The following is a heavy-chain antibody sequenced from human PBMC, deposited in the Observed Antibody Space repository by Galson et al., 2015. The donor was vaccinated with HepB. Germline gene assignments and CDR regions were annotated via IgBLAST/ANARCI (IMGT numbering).Heavy chain of an antibody. CDR1: GYIFTDNY. V-gene: IGHV1-2*02. J-gene: IGHJ6*02. Sequence: SVKVSCKASGYIFTDNYLYWVRQAPGQGLECLGWINPSSGGTNYAQKFEGRVTITGDTSISTAYMELSRLRSDDTAIYYCARSLGCNNNCPSDVWGQGTTVSVAS. D-gene: IGHD2/OR15-2a*01. CDR2: INPSSGGT. CDR3: ARSLGCNNNCPSDV.